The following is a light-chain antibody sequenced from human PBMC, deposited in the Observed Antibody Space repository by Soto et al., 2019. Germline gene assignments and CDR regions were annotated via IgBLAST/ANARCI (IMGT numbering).Light chain of an antibody. Sequence: DIPMTQSPSSLSASVGDRVTCTCRASQGISKDLAWYQQKPGKVPKLLIYAASTLQSGVPSRFSGSGSGTDFTLTISSLQPEDVATYYCQKYNSAPWTFGQGTKVEIK. CDR1: QGISKD. CDR2: AAS. V-gene: IGKV1-27*01. CDR3: QKYNSAPWT. J-gene: IGKJ1*01.